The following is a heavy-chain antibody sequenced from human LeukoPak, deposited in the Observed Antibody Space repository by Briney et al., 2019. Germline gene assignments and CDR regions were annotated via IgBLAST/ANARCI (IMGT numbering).Heavy chain of an antibody. CDR2: IYHSGST. V-gene: IGHV4-30-2*01. CDR3: ARDGLGSYYLAFDAFDI. D-gene: IGHD1-26*01. J-gene: IGHJ3*02. Sequence: SETLSLTCAVSGGSISSGGYSWSWIRQPPGKGLEWIGYIYHSGSTYYNPSLKSRVTISVDRSKNQFSLKLSSVTAADTAVYYCARDGLGSYYLAFDAFDIWGQGTMVTVSS. CDR1: GGSISSGGYS.